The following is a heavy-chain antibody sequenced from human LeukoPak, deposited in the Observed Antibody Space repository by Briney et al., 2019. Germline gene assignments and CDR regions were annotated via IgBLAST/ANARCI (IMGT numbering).Heavy chain of an antibody. D-gene: IGHD6-13*01. CDR1: GFTFSSYA. J-gene: IGHJ4*02. CDR2: ISISGGST. V-gene: IGHV3-23*01. CDR3: AKDMMSSSWPRGEY. Sequence: GGSLRLSCAASGFTFSSYAMSWVRQAPGKGLEWVSTISISGGSTYYADSVKGRFTISRDNSKNTLYLQMNSLRAEDTAVYYCAKDMMSSSWPRGEYWGQGTLVTVSS.